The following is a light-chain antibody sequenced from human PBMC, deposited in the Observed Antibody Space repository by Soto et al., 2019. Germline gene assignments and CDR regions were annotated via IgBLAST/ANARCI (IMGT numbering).Light chain of an antibody. Sequence: EIVLTQSPDTLSLSPGERATISCRASQSIANNYLAWYQQKPGQAPRLPIYDASNRATGIPDRFTGSGSGADFALTISRLEPEDFALYYCQQCAYSPRTFGQGTKVEVK. CDR3: QQCAYSPRT. CDR1: QSIANNY. J-gene: IGKJ1*01. V-gene: IGKV3-20*01. CDR2: DAS.